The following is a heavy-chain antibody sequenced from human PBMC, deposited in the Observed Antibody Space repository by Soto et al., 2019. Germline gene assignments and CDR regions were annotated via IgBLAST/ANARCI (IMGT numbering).Heavy chain of an antibody. D-gene: IGHD6-13*01. CDR2: IIPIFTTT. CDR1: GGTFSNHA. CDR3: AREVAADGTFREDVFDI. J-gene: IGHJ3*02. V-gene: IGHV1-69*12. Sequence: QVHLVQSGAEVKKPGSSVKVSCKAPGGTFSNHAINWVRQAPGQGLEWMGRIIPIFTTTNYAQKFQGRVRMTADESTTTAYMELSRLKHDGTAVYYCAREVAADGTFREDVFDIWGQGTLVTVSS.